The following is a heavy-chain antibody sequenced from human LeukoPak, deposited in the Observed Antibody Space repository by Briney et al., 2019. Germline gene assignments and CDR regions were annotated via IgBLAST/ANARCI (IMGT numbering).Heavy chain of an antibody. V-gene: IGHV4-34*01. CDR3: ARGLRYFDWLSLSYYFDY. D-gene: IGHD3-9*01. Sequence: SETLSLTCAVYGGSFSNYYWSWIRQPPGKGLEWIGEINHSGSTNYNPSLKSRVTISVDTSKNQFSLKLSSVTAADTAVYYCARGLRYFDWLSLSYYFDYWGQGTLVTVSS. CDR1: GGSFSNYY. CDR2: INHSGST. J-gene: IGHJ4*02.